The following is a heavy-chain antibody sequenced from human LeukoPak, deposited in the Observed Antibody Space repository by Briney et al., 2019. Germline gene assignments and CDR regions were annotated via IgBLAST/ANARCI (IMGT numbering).Heavy chain of an antibody. D-gene: IGHD3-3*01. CDR3: ARVDGDFWSHYYMDV. Sequence: PSQPLSLTCTVSGGSISSGDYYWSWIRQPPGTGLEWIGYIYYSGSTYYNPSLKSRVTISVDTSKNQFSLKLSSVTAADTAVYYCARVDGDFWSHYYMDVWGKGTTVTVSS. V-gene: IGHV4-30-4*08. CDR2: IYYSGST. J-gene: IGHJ6*03. CDR1: GGSISSGDYY.